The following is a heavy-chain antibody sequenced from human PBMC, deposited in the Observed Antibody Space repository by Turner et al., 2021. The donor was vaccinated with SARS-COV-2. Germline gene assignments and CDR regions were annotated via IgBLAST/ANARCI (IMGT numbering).Heavy chain of an antibody. V-gene: IGHV3-30-3*01. Sequence: QVQLVESGGGVVQPGRSLRLSCAASGFTFSDFAMHWVRQAPGKGLEWVALISYDGSSQYYADSVKGRFTISRDDSKNTLYLQMNSLSAEDTAVYHCARERRGYYAEYWGQGSLVTVSS. J-gene: IGHJ4*02. CDR2: ISYDGSSQ. D-gene: IGHD3-3*01. CDR1: GFTFSDFA. CDR3: ARERRGYYAEY.